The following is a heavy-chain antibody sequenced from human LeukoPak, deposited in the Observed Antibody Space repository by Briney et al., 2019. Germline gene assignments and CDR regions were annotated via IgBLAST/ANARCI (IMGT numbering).Heavy chain of an antibody. D-gene: IGHD6-13*01. CDR1: GYTFTSYY. J-gene: IGHJ3*02. Sequence: GASVKVSCKASGYTFTSYYMHWVRQAPGQGLGWMGIINPSGGSTSYAQKFQGRVTMTRDTSASTVYMELSSLRSEDTAVYYCASGYSSSWSAFDIWGQGTMVTVSS. CDR3: ASGYSSSWSAFDI. V-gene: IGHV1-46*01. CDR2: INPSGGST.